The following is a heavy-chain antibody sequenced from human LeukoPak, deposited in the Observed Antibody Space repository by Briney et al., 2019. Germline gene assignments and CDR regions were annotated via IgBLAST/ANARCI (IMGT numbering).Heavy chain of an antibody. CDR1: GSLLSSNY. D-gene: IGHD5-24*01. J-gene: IGHJ6*03. CDR2: LYIGGTT. V-gene: IGHV3-53*01. Sequence: GGSLRLFCAASGSLLSSNYMRCARQAPGKALEWVSVLYIGGTTGYSDSVKGRFTISGDISNNTVYLQINSLRAEHTAVYHCAKGGLEFKYYYYMDVWGKGATVTVSS. CDR3: AKGGLEFKYYYYMDV.